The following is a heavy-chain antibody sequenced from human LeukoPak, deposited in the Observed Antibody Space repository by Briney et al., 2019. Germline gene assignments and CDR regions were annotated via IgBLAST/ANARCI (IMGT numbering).Heavy chain of an antibody. CDR2: IYYSGST. D-gene: IGHD6-6*01. J-gene: IGHJ6*02. CDR3: ARHVRQLVPYYGMDV. Sequence: NSSETLSLTCTVSGGSISSSSYYWGWIRQPPGKGLEWIGSIYYSGSTYYNPSLKSRVTISIDTSKNQFSLKLSSVTAADTAVYYCARHVRQLVPYYGMDVWGQGTTVTVSS. V-gene: IGHV4-39*01. CDR1: GGSISSSSYY.